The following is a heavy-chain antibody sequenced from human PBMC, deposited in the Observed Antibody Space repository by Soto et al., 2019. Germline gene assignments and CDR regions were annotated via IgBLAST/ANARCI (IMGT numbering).Heavy chain of an antibody. J-gene: IGHJ4*02. CDR2: IYYSGST. CDR1: GGSISSGDYY. D-gene: IGHD3-22*01. CDR3: ARRLNWDYYDSSGYYWDY. V-gene: IGHV4-30-4*01. Sequence: SETLSLTCTVSGGSISSGDYYWSWIRQPPGKGLEWIGYIYYSGSTYYNPSLKSRVTISVDTSKNQFSLKLSSVTAADTAVYYCARRLNWDYYDSSGYYWDYWGQGTLVTVSS.